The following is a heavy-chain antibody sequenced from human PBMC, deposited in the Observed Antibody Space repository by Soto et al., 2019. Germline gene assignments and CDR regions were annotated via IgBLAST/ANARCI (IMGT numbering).Heavy chain of an antibody. CDR2: IHFSGNT. V-gene: IGHV4-59*01. D-gene: IGHD4-17*01. Sequence: PSETLSLTCTVSGGSISNYYWSWIRQSPEKGLEWIAYIHFSGNTNYNPSLKSRVTISVDTSKNQFSLKLTSVTAADTAMYYCARLQSTVVTPFDMWGQGTMVTVSS. J-gene: IGHJ3*02. CDR1: GGSISNYY. CDR3: ARLQSTVVTPFDM.